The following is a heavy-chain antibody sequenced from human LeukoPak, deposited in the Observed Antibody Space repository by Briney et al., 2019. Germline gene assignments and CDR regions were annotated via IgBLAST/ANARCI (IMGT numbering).Heavy chain of an antibody. J-gene: IGHJ4*02. CDR3: AREVWLGELLWLFDN. CDR1: GYTFASHG. CDR2: ISSYNGNT. Sequence: ASVKVSCKASGYTFASHGISWVRQAPGQGLEWMGWISSYNGNTNYAQKLQGRVTMTTDTSTSTVYMELRSLRSDDTAVYYCAREVWLGELLWLFDNWGQGTLVTVSS. V-gene: IGHV1-18*01. D-gene: IGHD3-10*01.